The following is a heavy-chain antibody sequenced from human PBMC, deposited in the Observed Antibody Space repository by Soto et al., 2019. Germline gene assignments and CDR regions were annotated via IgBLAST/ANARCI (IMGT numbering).Heavy chain of an antibody. D-gene: IGHD3-10*01. CDR3: ARDRWVRAGGYYYYYMDV. CDR1: GGSISSGGYY. CDR2: IYYSGST. V-gene: IGHV4-31*03. Sequence: QVQLQESGPGLVKPSQTLSLTCTVSGGSISSGGYYWSWFRQHPGKGLEWIGYIYYSGSTYYNPSLKSRVTISVDTSKNQFSLKLSSVTAADTAVYYCARDRWVRAGGYYYYYMDVWGKGTTVTVSS. J-gene: IGHJ6*03.